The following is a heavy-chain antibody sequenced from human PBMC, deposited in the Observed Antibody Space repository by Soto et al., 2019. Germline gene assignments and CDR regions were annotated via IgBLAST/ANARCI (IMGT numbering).Heavy chain of an antibody. CDR1: GFTFSSYA. V-gene: IGHV3-30-3*01. D-gene: IGHD5-18*01. Sequence: QVQLVESGGGVVQPGRSLRLSCAASGFTFSSYAMHWVRQAPGKGLEWVAVISYDGSNKYYADSVKGRFTISRDNSKNMLYLQMNSLRAEDTAVYYCARDENSYGSVFWYYFDYWGQGTLVTVSS. J-gene: IGHJ4*02. CDR3: ARDENSYGSVFWYYFDY. CDR2: ISYDGSNK.